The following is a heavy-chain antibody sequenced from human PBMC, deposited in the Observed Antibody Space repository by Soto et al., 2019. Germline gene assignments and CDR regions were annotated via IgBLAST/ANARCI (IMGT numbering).Heavy chain of an antibody. J-gene: IGHJ4*02. CDR2: IKSKTDGGTT. Sequence: GGSLRLSCAASGFTFSNAWMSWVRQAPGKGLEWVGRIKSKTDGGTTDYAAPVKGRFTISRDDSKNTLYLQMNSLKTEDTAVYYCPTTMIVVVIGGSFDYWGQGTLVTVSS. CDR1: GFTFSNAW. CDR3: PTTMIVVVIGGSFDY. D-gene: IGHD3-22*01. V-gene: IGHV3-15*01.